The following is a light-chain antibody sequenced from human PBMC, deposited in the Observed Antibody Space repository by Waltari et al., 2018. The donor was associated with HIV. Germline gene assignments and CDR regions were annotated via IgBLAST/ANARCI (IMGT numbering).Light chain of an antibody. Sequence: SYVLTQPPSVSVAPGQTARITCGGNNIGSKSVHWYQQKPGQAPVLVVYDDGDRPSGIPERFSGSNPGNTATLTISRVEAGDEADYYCQVWDSSSDHVVFGGGTKLTVL. CDR2: DDG. J-gene: IGLJ2*01. CDR3: QVWDSSSDHVV. V-gene: IGLV3-21*02. CDR1: NIGSKS.